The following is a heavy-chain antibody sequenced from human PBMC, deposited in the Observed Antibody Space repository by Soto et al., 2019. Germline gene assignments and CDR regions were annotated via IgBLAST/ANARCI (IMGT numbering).Heavy chain of an antibody. J-gene: IGHJ4*02. CDR2: INPSGGST. Sequence: QVQLVQSRAEVKKPGASVKVSCKASGYTFTSYYMHWVRQAPGQALEWMGIINPSGGSTSYAQKFQGRVTMTRDTSTSTVYMELSSLRSEDTAVYYCARDDSSGYFDYWGQGTLVTVSS. D-gene: IGHD6-19*01. CDR1: GYTFTSYY. V-gene: IGHV1-46*03. CDR3: ARDDSSGYFDY.